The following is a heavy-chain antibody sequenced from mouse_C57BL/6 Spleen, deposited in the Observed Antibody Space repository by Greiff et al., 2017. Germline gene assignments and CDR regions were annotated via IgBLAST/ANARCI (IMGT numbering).Heavy chain of an antibody. Sequence: QVQLQQSGAELVRPGASVTLSCKASGYTFTDYEMHWVKQTPVHGLEWIGAIDPETGGTAYNQKFKGKAILTADKSSSTAYMELRSLTSEDSAVYYCTRPPYGSSYPDYWGQGTTLTVSS. CDR2: IDPETGGT. V-gene: IGHV1-15*01. J-gene: IGHJ2*01. CDR1: GYTFTDYE. CDR3: TRPPYGSSYPDY. D-gene: IGHD1-1*01.